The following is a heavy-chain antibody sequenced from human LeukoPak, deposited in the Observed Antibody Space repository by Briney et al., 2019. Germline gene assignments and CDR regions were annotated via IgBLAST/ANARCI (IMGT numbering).Heavy chain of an antibody. J-gene: IGHJ4*02. CDR2: VFFSVTT. D-gene: IGHD4-23*01. V-gene: IGHV4-39*07. CDR3: VRGNSGFSF. CDR1: GAAINSSNYY. Sequence: SETLSLTCIVSGAAINSSNYYWGWIRQPPGKGLEWIRSVFFSVTTFYSPSLKTRVTISVDTSKNQFSLRLTSVTAADTAIYYCVRGNSGFSFGGQGTLVTVSS.